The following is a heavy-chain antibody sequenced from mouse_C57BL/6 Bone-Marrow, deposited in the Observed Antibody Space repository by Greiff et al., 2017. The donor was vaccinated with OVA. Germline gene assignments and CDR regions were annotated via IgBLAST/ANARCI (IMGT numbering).Heavy chain of an antibody. CDR3: AGDGPPFAY. CDR1: GFPITSGYY. Sequence: QVQLQQSGPGLVKPSQSLFLTCSITGFPITSGYYWIWIRQSPGKPLEWMGYITHSGETFYNPSLQSPISITRETSKNQFFLQLNSVTTEDTAMYYCAGDGPPFAYWGQGTLVTVSA. J-gene: IGHJ3*01. CDR2: ITHSGET. V-gene: IGHV12-3*01.